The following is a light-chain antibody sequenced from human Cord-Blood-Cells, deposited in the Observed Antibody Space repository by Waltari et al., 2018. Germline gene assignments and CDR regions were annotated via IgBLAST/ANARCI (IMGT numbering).Light chain of an antibody. J-gene: IGKJ2*01. CDR1: QSVSSN. CDR2: GAS. CDR3: QQYNNWPLMYT. V-gene: IGKV3-15*01. Sequence: DIVMTQPAATLSVSPGERATLSCRASQSVSSNLAWYQQKPGQAPRLLIYGASTRATGIPARFSGSGSGTEFTLTISSLQSEDFAVYYCQQYNNWPLMYTFGQGTKLEIK.